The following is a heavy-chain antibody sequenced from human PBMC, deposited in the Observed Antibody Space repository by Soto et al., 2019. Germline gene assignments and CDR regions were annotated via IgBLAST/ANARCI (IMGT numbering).Heavy chain of an antibody. CDR2: IYYSGST. V-gene: IGHV4-39*01. J-gene: IGHJ4*02. D-gene: IGHD3-9*01. CDR1: GGSISSSSYY. Sequence: QLQLQESGPGLVKPSETLSLTCTVSGGSISSSSYYWGWIRQPPGKGLEWIGSIYYSGSTYYNPSLKSRVTISVDTSKNQFSLKLSSVTAADTAVYYCARLSPTYYDILTGYYRAVYYFDYWGQGTLVTVSS. CDR3: ARLSPTYYDILTGYYRAVYYFDY.